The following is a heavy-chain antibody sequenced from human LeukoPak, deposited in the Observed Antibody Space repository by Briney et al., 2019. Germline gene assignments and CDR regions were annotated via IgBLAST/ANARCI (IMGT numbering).Heavy chain of an antibody. CDR1: GGSISSYY. Sequence: WDSLSLTCTLSGGSISSYYWSWIRQPPGKGLEWIGYIYYSGSTNYNPSLKSRVTISVDTSKNQFSLKLSSVTAADTAVYYCAGVASSWYNYWGQGTLVTVSS. CDR3: AGVASSWYNY. D-gene: IGHD6-13*01. J-gene: IGHJ4*02. CDR2: IYYSGST. V-gene: IGHV4-59*08.